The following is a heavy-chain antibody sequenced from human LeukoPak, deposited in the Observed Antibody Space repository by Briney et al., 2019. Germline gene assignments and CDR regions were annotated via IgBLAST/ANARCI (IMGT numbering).Heavy chain of an antibody. CDR3: ARGNLRPRESSSWYLYYYYYMDV. D-gene: IGHD6-13*01. CDR2: MNPNSGNT. Sequence: ASVKVSYKASGYTFTSYDINWVRQATGQGLEWMGWMNPNSGNTGYAQKFQGRVTITRNTSISTAYMELSSLRSEDTAVYYCARGNLRPRESSSWYLYYYYYMDVWGKGTTVTVSS. J-gene: IGHJ6*03. CDR1: GYTFTSYD. V-gene: IGHV1-8*03.